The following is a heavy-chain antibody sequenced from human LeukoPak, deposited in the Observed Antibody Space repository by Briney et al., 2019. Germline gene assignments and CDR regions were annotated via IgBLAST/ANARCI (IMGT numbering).Heavy chain of an antibody. CDR2: IRQDGSEK. CDR1: GFTFSTFW. V-gene: IGHV3-7*01. CDR3: ARDGITSYFDY. D-gene: IGHD1-14*01. J-gene: IGHJ4*02. Sequence: GGSLRLSCAASGFTFSTFWMSWVRQAPGKGLEWVATIRQDGSEKYYVDSVKGRFTISRDNAKISLYLQMNTLRPEDTAVYYCARDGITSYFDYWGKGSLVTVSS.